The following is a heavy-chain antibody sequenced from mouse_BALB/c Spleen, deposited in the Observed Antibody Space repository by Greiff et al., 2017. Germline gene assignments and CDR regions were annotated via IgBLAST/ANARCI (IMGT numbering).Heavy chain of an antibody. CDR1: GFTFSSFG. J-gene: IGHJ4*01. D-gene: IGHD2-1*01. CDR2: ISSGSSTI. V-gene: IGHV5-17*02. Sequence: EVMLVESGGGLVQPGGSRKLSCAASGFTFSSFGMHWVRQAPEKGLEWVAYISSGSSTIYYADTVKGRFTISRDNPKNTLFLQMTSLRSEDTAMYYCARVGNYDAMDYWGQGTSVTVSS. CDR3: ARVGNYDAMDY.